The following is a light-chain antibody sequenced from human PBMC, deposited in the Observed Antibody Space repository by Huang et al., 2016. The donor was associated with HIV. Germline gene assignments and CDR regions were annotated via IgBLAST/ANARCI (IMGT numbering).Light chain of an antibody. Sequence: AVQLTQIPSSLSASVGDSVTITCRASQSIDTSLAWYQHKPGKAPKLLISAAFHLHSGVSSRFSGDSAGTYFTLFLSSLQPEDVATYYCQQLFDYPITFGQGTRLDI. J-gene: IGKJ5*01. CDR1: QSIDTS. CDR3: QQLFDYPIT. CDR2: AAF. V-gene: IGKV1D-13*01.